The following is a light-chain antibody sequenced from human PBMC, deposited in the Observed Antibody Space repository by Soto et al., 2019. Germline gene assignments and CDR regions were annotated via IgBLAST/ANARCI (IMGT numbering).Light chain of an antibody. CDR2: GAS. CDR3: QQYNNWPRT. CDR1: QSVSSN. Sequence: EMVMTQSPATLSVSPGERATLSCRASQSVSSNLAWYQQRPGQAPRLLIYGASTRATGVPARFSGSGSGTEFTLTISSLQSGDFAVYYCQQYNNWPRTFXQGTKVDIK. J-gene: IGKJ2*01. V-gene: IGKV3-15*01.